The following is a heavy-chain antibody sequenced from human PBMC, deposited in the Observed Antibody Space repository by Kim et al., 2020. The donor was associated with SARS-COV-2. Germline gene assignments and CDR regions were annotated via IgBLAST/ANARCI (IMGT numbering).Heavy chain of an antibody. CDR2: ISDSGT. D-gene: IGHD6-19*01. J-gene: IGHJ3*02. CDR3: AREVARPGWAFDM. V-gene: IGHV3-23*01. Sequence: GGSLRLSCAASGFTLRNYAMSWVRQAPGKGLEWVSAISDSGTNYADSVRGRFTISRDNSENTLSLQMKNLRAEDTAVYYCAREVARPGWAFDMWGQGTM. CDR1: GFTLRNYA.